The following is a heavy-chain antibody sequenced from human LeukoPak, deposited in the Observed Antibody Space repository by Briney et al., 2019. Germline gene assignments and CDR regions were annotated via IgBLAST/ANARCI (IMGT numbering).Heavy chain of an antibody. J-gene: IGHJ4*02. CDR3: AKGPDSGLRYFDY. CDR2: IGASGGST. Sequence: GGSLRLSCAASGFTFSSYAMNWVRQAPGKGREWVSGIGASGGSTYYADSVKGRFTISRDNSKNTLYLQMNSLRAEDTAVYYCAKGPDSGLRYFDYWGQGTLVTVSS. V-gene: IGHV3-23*01. CDR1: GFTFSSYA. D-gene: IGHD5-12*01.